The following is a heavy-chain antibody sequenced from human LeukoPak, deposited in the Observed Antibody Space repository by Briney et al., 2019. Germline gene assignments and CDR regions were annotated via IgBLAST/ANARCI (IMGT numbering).Heavy chain of an antibody. J-gene: IGHJ3*02. CDR3: AKEGAASAFDI. V-gene: IGHV3-30-3*01. CDR2: ISYDGSNK. D-gene: IGHD1-26*01. CDR1: GFTFSSYA. Sequence: GGSLRLSCAASGFTFSSYAMHWVRQALGKGLEWVAVISYDGSNKYYADSVKGRFTISRDNAKNSLYLQMNSLRAEDTAVYYCAKEGAASAFDIWGQGSMVTVSS.